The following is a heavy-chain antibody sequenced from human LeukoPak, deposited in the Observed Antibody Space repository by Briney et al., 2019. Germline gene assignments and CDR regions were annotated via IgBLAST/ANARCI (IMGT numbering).Heavy chain of an antibody. CDR1: GGTFSSYA. J-gene: IGHJ6*02. D-gene: IGHD3-10*01. V-gene: IGHV1-69*04. Sequence: EASVKVSCKASGGTFSSYAISWVRQAPGQGLEWMGRIIPILGIANYAQKFQGRVTITADKSTSTAYMELSSLRSEDTAVYYCAREGRVWFGESNTPHYYYGMDVWGQGTTVTVSS. CDR2: IIPILGIA. CDR3: AREGRVWFGESNTPHYYYGMDV.